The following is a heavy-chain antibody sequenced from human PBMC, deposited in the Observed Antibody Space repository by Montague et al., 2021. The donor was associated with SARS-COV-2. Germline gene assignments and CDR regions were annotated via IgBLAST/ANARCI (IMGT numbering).Heavy chain of an antibody. J-gene: IGHJ4*02. V-gene: IGHV4-34*01. Sequence: SETLSLTCAVYGGSFSGYWWTWIRQSPGKGLEWIGGINDSGTTKYNPSLKSRVTISVDTSKNQFSLDLTSVTVADTAVYYCARGAPGDWGQGTLVTVSS. CDR3: ARGAPGD. CDR1: GGSFSGYW. CDR2: INDSGTT.